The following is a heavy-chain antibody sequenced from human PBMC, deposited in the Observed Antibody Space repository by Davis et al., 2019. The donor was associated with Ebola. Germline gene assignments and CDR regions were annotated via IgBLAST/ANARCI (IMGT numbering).Heavy chain of an antibody. Sequence: GESLKISCAASGFTFSSCWMSWVRQAPGKGLEWVSYIDSSRTTIYYADSVKGRFTISRDNAKNSLYLQMNSLRDEDTAVYYCARDHSGSHYGAYYFDFWGQGTLVTVSS. CDR1: GFTFSSCW. CDR3: ARDHSGSHYGAYYFDF. J-gene: IGHJ4*02. D-gene: IGHD1-26*01. V-gene: IGHV3-48*02. CDR2: IDSSRTTI.